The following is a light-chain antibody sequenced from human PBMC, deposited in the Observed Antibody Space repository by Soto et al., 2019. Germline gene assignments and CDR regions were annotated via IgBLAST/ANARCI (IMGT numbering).Light chain of an antibody. CDR3: QTWGTGTVV. Sequence: QSVLTQSPSASASLGASVKLTCTLSSGHSTYGIAWHQQQPEKGPRYLMNLNSDGSHSKGDGIPDRFSGSSSGAERYLTISSLQSEDEADYYCQTWGTGTVVFGGGTKLTVL. CDR2: LNSDGSH. J-gene: IGLJ2*01. V-gene: IGLV4-69*01. CDR1: SGHSTYG.